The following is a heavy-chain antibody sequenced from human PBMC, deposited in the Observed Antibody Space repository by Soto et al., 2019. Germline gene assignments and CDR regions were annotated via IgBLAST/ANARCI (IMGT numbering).Heavy chain of an antibody. V-gene: IGHV3-53*01. CDR3: ARATYDYGDYPIDD. CDR1: GFSVSTND. CDR2: INTSGGA. Sequence: VGSLRLSCAASGFSVSTNDLSWVRQAPGKGLDWVSVINTSGGAYYADSVKGRFTISRDNSKNTLYLQMNSLRAEDTAVYYCARATYDYGDYPIDDWGQGTPVTVSS. J-gene: IGHJ4*02. D-gene: IGHD4-17*01.